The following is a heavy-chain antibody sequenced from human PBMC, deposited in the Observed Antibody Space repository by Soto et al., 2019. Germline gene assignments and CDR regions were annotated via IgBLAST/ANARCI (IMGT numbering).Heavy chain of an antibody. D-gene: IGHD3-22*01. V-gene: IGHV3-53*02. Sequence: EVQLVETGGGLIQPGGSLRVSCAASGFTVSSYYMSWVRQAPGKGLEWVSVIYSGGSTYYADSVKGRFTVSRDNSKNMLSLQMNSLRAEVTAVYYCARGRYYYDSSGYHSPFDYWGQGTLVTVSS. CDR1: GFTVSSYY. CDR2: IYSGGST. J-gene: IGHJ4*02. CDR3: ARGRYYYDSSGYHSPFDY.